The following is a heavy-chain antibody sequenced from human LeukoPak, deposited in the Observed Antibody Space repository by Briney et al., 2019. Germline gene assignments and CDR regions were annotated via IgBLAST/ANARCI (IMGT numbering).Heavy chain of an antibody. D-gene: IGHD3-9*01. CDR3: ATAVLRYFDWLPFLY. J-gene: IGHJ4*02. Sequence: ASVKVSCKVSEYTLTELSMHWVRQAPGKGLEWMGGFDPEDGETIYAQKFQGRVTMTEDTSTDTAYMELSSLRSEDTAVYYCATAVLRYFDWLPFLYWGQGTLVTVSS. CDR2: FDPEDGET. CDR1: EYTLTELS. V-gene: IGHV1-24*01.